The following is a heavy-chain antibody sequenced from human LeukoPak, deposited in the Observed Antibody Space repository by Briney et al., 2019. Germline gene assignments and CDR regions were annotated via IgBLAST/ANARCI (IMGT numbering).Heavy chain of an antibody. CDR2: ISGSGGST. CDR3: AKASDPYSSGWYDLYHFDY. J-gene: IGHJ4*02. V-gene: IGHV3-23*01. Sequence: GGSLRLSCAASGFTFSSYAMSWVRQAPGKGLEWVSAISGSGGSTYYADSVKGRFTISRDNSKNTLYLQMNSLRAEDTAVYYCAKASDPYSSGWYDLYHFDYWGQGTLVTVSS. CDR1: GFTFSSYA. D-gene: IGHD6-19*01.